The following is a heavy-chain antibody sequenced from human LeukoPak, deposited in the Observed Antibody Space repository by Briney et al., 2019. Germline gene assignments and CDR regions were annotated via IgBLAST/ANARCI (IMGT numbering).Heavy chain of an antibody. CDR1: GFTFSSYA. CDR2: ISGSGGST. Sequence: GGPLRLSCAASGFTFSSYAMSWVRQAPGKGLEWVSAISGSGGSTYYADSVKGRLTISRDNSKNTLYLQMNSLRAEDTAVYYCAKDPTPHYYDSSGYYGRYFDLWGRGTLVTVSS. V-gene: IGHV3-23*01. J-gene: IGHJ2*01. D-gene: IGHD3-22*01. CDR3: AKDPTPHYYDSSGYYGRYFDL.